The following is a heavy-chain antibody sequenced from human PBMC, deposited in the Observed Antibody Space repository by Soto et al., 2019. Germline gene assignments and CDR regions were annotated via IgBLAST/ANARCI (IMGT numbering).Heavy chain of an antibody. D-gene: IGHD6-6*01. Sequence: SETLSLTCSVSSDSMNSGGYYWSWIRQHPGKGLEWIGYIYSNGDTYYNPSLKSRVTISVDTSKDQFSLNLTSVTGADTAVYYCARRGGSSSGYYYYAFDVWGQGTKVTVSS. J-gene: IGHJ6*02. CDR3: ARRGGSSSGYYYYAFDV. CDR1: SDSMNSGGYY. CDR2: IYSNGDT. V-gene: IGHV4-31*03.